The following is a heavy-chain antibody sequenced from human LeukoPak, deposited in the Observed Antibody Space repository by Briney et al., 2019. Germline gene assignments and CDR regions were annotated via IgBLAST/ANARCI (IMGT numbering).Heavy chain of an antibody. D-gene: IGHD2-8*01. CDR2: IWYDGSNE. CDR1: GFTFRNAG. CDR3: VKDLNGTWSFDY. J-gene: IGHJ4*02. V-gene: IGHV3-30*02. Sequence: GGSPRLSCAVSGFTFRNAGMNWVRQAPGKGLEWVAIIWYDGSNEYYGDSVKGRFTISRDNSKNTLFLQMNNLRPEDTAVYYCVKDLNGTWSFDYWGQGTLVTVSS.